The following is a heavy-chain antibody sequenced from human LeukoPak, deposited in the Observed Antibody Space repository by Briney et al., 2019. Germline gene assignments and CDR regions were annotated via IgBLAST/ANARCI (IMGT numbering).Heavy chain of an antibody. CDR3: ARSPTHGDYAR. V-gene: IGHV4-59*12. J-gene: IGHJ4*02. CDR1: GGSISSYY. Sequence: SETLSLTCTVSGGSISSYYWSWIRQPPGKGLEWIGYIYYSGSTNYNPSLKSRVTISVDTSKNQFSLKLSSVTAADTAVYYCARSPTHGDYARWGQGTLVTVSS. CDR2: IYYSGST. D-gene: IGHD4-17*01.